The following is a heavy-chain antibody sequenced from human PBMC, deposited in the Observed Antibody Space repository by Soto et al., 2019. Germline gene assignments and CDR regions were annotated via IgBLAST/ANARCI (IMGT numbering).Heavy chain of an antibody. Sequence: SETLSPTCAVYGGSFSGYYWSWIRQPPGKGLEWIGEINHSGSTNYIPSLKSRVTISVDTSKNQFSLKLSSVTAADTAVYYCARHSDQYVSSWYGLDSWGPGIMVTVS. J-gene: IGHJ4*02. CDR1: GGSFSGYY. CDR3: ARHSDQYVSSWYGLDS. V-gene: IGHV4-34*01. CDR2: INHSGST. D-gene: IGHD6-13*01.